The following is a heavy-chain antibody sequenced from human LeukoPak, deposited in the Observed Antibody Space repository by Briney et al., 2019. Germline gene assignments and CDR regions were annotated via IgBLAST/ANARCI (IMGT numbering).Heavy chain of an antibody. V-gene: IGHV4-59*01. CDR1: GGSISRYY. CDR2: IYYSGST. CDR3: ARVISSGYYSPYYFDY. Sequence: PSETLSLTCTVSGGSISRYYWSWIRQPPGKGLEWIGYIYYSGSTNYNPSLKSRVAISVDTSKNQFSLKLSSVTAADTAVYYCARVISSGYYSPYYFDYWGQGTLVTVSS. J-gene: IGHJ4*02. D-gene: IGHD3-22*01.